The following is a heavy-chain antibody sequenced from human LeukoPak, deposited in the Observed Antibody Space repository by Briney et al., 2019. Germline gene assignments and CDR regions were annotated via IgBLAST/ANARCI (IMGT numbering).Heavy chain of an antibody. CDR1: GFTFNNYA. J-gene: IGHJ4*02. CDR2: IIASAASR. CDR3: AKAVRGGSSTYFDY. Sequence: GGSLRLSCAASGFTFNNYAMSWVRQAPGKGLEWVSTIIASAASRYYADSVKGRVTISRDNSKNTVYVQMNGLRVEDTAVYYCAKAVRGGSSTYFDYWGQGTLVTVSA. D-gene: IGHD3-10*01. V-gene: IGHV3-23*01.